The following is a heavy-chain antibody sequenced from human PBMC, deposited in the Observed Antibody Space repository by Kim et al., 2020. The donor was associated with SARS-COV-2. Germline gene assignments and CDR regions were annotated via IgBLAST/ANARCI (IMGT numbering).Heavy chain of an antibody. J-gene: IGHJ4*02. D-gene: IGHD4-4*01. CDR3: ARHADYNYLDY. Sequence: SETLSLTCIVSGGSISSYYWSWIRQPPGKGLEWIGYIYYSGSTNYNPSLKSRVTISVDTSKNQFSLKLSSVTATDTAIYYCARHADYNYLDYLGQGTLVT. V-gene: IGHV4-59*08. CDR2: IYYSGST. CDR1: GGSISSYY.